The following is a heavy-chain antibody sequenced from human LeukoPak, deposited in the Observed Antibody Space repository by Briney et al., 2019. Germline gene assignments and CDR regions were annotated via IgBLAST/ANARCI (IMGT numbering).Heavy chain of an antibody. V-gene: IGHV3-21*01. J-gene: IGHJ4*02. CDR3: ARDTQTYYYDSSGLEIDY. CDR1: GFTFSSYS. Sequence: PGGSLRLSCAASGFTFSSYSMNWVRQAPGKGLEWVSSISSSSSYIYYADSVKGRFTISRDNAKNSLYLQMNSLRAEDAAVYYCARDTQTYYYDSSGLEIDYWGQGTLVTVSS. CDR2: ISSSSSYI. D-gene: IGHD3-22*01.